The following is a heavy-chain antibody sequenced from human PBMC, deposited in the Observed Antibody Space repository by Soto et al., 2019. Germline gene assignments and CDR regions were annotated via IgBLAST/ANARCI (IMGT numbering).Heavy chain of an antibody. CDR3: ARVTRIAVAGMRSAFDI. Sequence: GGSRRLSWAASGFTFSSYGMHWGRQAPGKGLEWVAVIWYDGSNKYYADSVKGRFTISRDNSKNTLYLQMNSLRAEDTAVYYCARVTRIAVAGMRSAFDIWGQGTMVTVSS. V-gene: IGHV3-33*01. D-gene: IGHD6-19*01. J-gene: IGHJ3*02. CDR2: IWYDGSNK. CDR1: GFTFSSYG.